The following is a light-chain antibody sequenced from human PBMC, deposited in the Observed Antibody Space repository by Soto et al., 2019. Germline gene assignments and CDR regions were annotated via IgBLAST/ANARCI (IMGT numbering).Light chain of an antibody. CDR3: QQYNNWPPYT. Sequence: EIVMKQSPATLSVSPGERATLSCRASQSVSSNLAWYQQKPGQAPRLLIYGASTRATGIPARFSGSGSGTESTLTISSLQSEDFAVYYCQQYNNWPPYTFGQGTKLEIK. CDR1: QSVSSN. J-gene: IGKJ2*01. CDR2: GAS. V-gene: IGKV3-15*01.